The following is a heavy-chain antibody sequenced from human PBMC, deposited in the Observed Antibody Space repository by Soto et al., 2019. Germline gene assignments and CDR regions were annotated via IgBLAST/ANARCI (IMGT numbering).Heavy chain of an antibody. D-gene: IGHD5-18*01. Sequence: GGSLRLSCGASGFTFSDYYMIWIRQAPGKGLEWVSYISSSSSYTNYADSVKGRFTISRDNAKNSLYLQMNSLRAEDTAVYYCARDRDTAMVKSYYGMDVWGQGTTVTVSS. CDR2: ISSSSSYT. CDR1: GFTFSDYY. CDR3: ARDRDTAMVKSYYGMDV. J-gene: IGHJ6*02. V-gene: IGHV3-11*06.